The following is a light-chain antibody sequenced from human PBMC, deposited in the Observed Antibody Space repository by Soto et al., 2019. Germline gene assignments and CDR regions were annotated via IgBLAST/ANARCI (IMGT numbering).Light chain of an antibody. V-gene: IGLV2-23*02. J-gene: IGLJ3*02. CDR1: NSDVGNYNL. Sequence: QSALTQPASVSGSPGQSITISCTGTNSDVGNYNLVSWYQQHPSKAPKLMMYEVTKRPSGVSNRFSGSKSGNTASLTISGLQAEDEADYYCCSYAGSATWVFGGGTKLTVL. CDR2: EVT. CDR3: CSYAGSATWV.